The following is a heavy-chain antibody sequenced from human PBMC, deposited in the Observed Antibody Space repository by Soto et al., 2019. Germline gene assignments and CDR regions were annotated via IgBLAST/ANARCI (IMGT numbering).Heavy chain of an antibody. D-gene: IGHD2-21*01. CDR2: IYYSGST. J-gene: IGHJ5*02. Sequence: SETLSLTCTVSGGSISSSSYHWGWIRQPPGKGLEWIGSIYYSGSTYYNPSLKSRVTISVDTSKNQFSLKLSSVTAADTAVYYCASTVVVIAPLRYNWFDPWGQGTLVTVSS. CDR3: ASTVVVIAPLRYNWFDP. V-gene: IGHV4-39*01. CDR1: GGSISSSSYH.